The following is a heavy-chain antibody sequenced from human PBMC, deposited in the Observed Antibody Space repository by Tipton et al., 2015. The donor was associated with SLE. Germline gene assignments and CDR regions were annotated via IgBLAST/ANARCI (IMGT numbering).Heavy chain of an antibody. CDR3: ARTGSGSYSDC. D-gene: IGHD1-26*01. Sequence: RSLRLSCAASGFTFSSFDMHWVRQAPGKGLEWVAFIQSDGLVKYYAETVKGRFSISRDNSKTTLDLQMISMRAEDTALYYCARTGSGSYSDCWGQGTLVTVSS. V-gene: IGHV3-33*01. CDR2: IQSDGLVK. J-gene: IGHJ4*02. CDR1: GFTFSSFD.